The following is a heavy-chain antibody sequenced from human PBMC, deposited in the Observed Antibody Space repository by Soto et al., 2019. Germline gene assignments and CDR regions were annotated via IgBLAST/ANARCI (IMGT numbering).Heavy chain of an antibody. CDR1: RFNFSAAW. Sequence: EMQLVQSGGGLVKPGGSLRLSCVASRFNFSAAWLNWIRQAPGKGLEWVGRIKPKSEGETADYTAPVRGRFTISRDDSQNPLHLQMDSLKTEDTAVYYCATVPSSSGPPWGLGVLVTVSS. CDR3: ATVPSSSGPP. J-gene: IGHJ4*02. CDR2: IKPKSEGETA. V-gene: IGHV3-15*07. D-gene: IGHD6-19*01.